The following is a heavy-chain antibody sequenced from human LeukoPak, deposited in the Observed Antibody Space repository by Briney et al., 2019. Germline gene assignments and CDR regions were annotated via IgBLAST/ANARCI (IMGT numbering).Heavy chain of an antibody. CDR1: GFTFSSYG. V-gene: IGHV3-33*06. CDR3: AKDSNQCTVADY. J-gene: IGHJ4*02. CDR2: IWYDGSNK. D-gene: IGHD4-23*01. Sequence: GGSPRLSCAASGFTFSSYGMHCVRQAPGKGLEWVAVIWYDGSNKYYADSVKGRFTISRDNSKNTLYLQMNSLRAENTAVYDCAKDSNQCTVADYWGQGTLVTVSS.